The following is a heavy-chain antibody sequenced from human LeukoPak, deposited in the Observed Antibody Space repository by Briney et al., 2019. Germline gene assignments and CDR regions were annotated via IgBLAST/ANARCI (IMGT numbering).Heavy chain of an antibody. CDR3: ARVSGSNYRNYFDY. CDR2: IYYSGST. J-gene: IGHJ4*02. CDR1: GGSISSYY. V-gene: IGHV4-59*01. D-gene: IGHD2-15*01. Sequence: SETLSLTCTVSGGSISSYYWSWIRQPPGKGLEWIGYIYYSGSTNYNPSLKSRVTISVDTSKNQFSLKLSSVTAADTAVYYCARVSGSNYRNYFDYWGQGTLVTVSS.